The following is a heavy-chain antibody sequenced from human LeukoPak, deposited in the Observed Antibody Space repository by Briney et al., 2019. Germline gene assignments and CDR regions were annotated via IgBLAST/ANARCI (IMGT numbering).Heavy chain of an antibody. CDR2: IIPIFGTA. D-gene: IGHD3-16*02. V-gene: IGHV1-69*06. Sequence: ASVKVSCKASGGTFSSYAISWVRQAPGQGLEWMGGIIPIFGTANYAQKFQGRVTITADKSTSTAYMELSSLRSEDTAVYYCARVFCPRHFMITFGGVIVNTGPYYMDVWGKGTTVTISS. CDR3: ARVFCPRHFMITFGGVIVNTGPYYMDV. CDR1: GGTFSSYA. J-gene: IGHJ6*03.